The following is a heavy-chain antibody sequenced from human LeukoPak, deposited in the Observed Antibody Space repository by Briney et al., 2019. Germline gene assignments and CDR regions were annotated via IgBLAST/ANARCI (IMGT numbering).Heavy chain of an antibody. V-gene: IGHV1-46*01. CDR1: GYTFTSYY. J-gene: IGHJ5*02. Sequence: ASVKVSCKASGYTFTSYYMHWVRQAPGQGLEWMGIINPSGGSTSYAQKFQGRVTMTRDMSTCTVYMELSSLRPEDTAVYYCASSQQLFNWFDPWGQGTLVTVSS. D-gene: IGHD6-13*01. CDR2: INPSGGST. CDR3: ASSQQLFNWFDP.